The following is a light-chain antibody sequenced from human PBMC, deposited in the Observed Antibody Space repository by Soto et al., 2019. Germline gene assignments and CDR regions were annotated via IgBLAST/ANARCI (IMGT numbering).Light chain of an antibody. V-gene: IGLV7-46*01. CDR1: TGAVTSGHY. CDR3: LLSYTGTKV. CDR2: DSS. J-gene: IGLJ7*01. Sequence: QAVVTQEPSLTVSPGGTVILTCGSSTGAVTSGHYPYWFQQKPGQAPRTLIYDSSNKHSWTPARFSGSLLGGKAALTLSGAQPEDEAEYYCLLSYTGTKVFGGGTQLTVL.